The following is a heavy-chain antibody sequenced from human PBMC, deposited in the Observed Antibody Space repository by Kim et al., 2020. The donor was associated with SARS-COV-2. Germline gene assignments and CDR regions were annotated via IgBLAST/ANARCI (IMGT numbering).Heavy chain of an antibody. Sequence: GGSLRLSCAASGFMFNSYSMNWVRQAPGKGLEWVAYIGSSGRNALYYADSVKGRFTVSRDNANNSLFLQMTSLTAEDTAVYFCARDSGDSPGLNWFDSWG. V-gene: IGHV3-48*04. CDR1: GFMFNSYS. D-gene: IGHD5-12*01. J-gene: IGHJ5*01. CDR3: ARDSGDSPGLNWFDS. CDR2: IGSSGRNAL.